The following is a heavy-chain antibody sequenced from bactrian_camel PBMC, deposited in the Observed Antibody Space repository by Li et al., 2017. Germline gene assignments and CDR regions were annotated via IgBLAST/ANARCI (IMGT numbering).Heavy chain of an antibody. CDR2: IDSDGLT. V-gene: IGHV3S55*01. CDR1: GFTYDTYC. D-gene: IGHD1*01. Sequence: HVQLVESGGGSVQAGGSLRLSCEASGFTYDTYCMGWFRQVPGKERNVVAVIDSDGLTTYAESVKGRFTISHDKTILYLQMNSLKPEDTAMYYCAARKTACPNYVWSALFEYSGQGTQVTVS. J-gene: IGHJ4*01.